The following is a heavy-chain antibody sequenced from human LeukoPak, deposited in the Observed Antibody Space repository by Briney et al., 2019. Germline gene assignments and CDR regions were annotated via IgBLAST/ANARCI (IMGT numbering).Heavy chain of an antibody. Sequence: SGGSLRLSCTASGFTFGDYAMSWFRQAPGKGLEWVGFIRSKAYGGTTEYAASVSGRFTVSRDDSKSIAYLQMNSLKTDDTAVHYCARDFSSNWYGTTDYWGQGTLVTVSS. V-gene: IGHV3-49*03. CDR3: ARDFSSNWYGTTDY. J-gene: IGHJ4*02. CDR2: IRSKAYGGTT. CDR1: GFTFGDYA. D-gene: IGHD6-13*01.